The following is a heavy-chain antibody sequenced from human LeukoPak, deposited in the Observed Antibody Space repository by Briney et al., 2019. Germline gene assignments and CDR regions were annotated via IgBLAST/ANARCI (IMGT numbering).Heavy chain of an antibody. J-gene: IGHJ4*02. Sequence: GGSLRLSCAASGFTFSSYAMSWVRQAPGKGLEWVSAIRGSGGSTYYADSVKGRFTISRDNSKNTLYLQMNSLRAEDTAVYYCAKDGRLDILTGYPPLGYWGQGTLVTVSS. D-gene: IGHD3-9*01. CDR2: IRGSGGST. CDR3: AKDGRLDILTGYPPLGY. V-gene: IGHV3-23*01. CDR1: GFTFSSYA.